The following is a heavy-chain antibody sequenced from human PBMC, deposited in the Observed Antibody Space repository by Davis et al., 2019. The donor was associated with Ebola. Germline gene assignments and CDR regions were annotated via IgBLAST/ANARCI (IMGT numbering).Heavy chain of an antibody. Sequence: GESLKISCAASGFTFSDYYMSWIRQAPGKGLEWVSYISSSGSTIYYADSVKGRFTISRDNAKNSLYLQMNSLGAEDTAVYYCARDPRRFREFYYYYYGMDVWGQGTTVTVSS. CDR1: GFTFSDYY. V-gene: IGHV3-11*01. CDR3: ARDPRRFREFYYYYYGMDV. D-gene: IGHD3-10*01. CDR2: ISSSGSTI. J-gene: IGHJ6*02.